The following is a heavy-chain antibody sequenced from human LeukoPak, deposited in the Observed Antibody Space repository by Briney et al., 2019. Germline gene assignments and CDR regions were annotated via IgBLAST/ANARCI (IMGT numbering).Heavy chain of an antibody. CDR1: GGSISSSSYF. D-gene: IGHD1-26*01. V-gene: IGHV4-39*07. Sequence: PSETLSLTCTVSGGSISSSSYFWGWIRQPPGKGLEWIGEINHSGSIIYNPSLKSRVTISIDTSKNQFSLKLSSVTAAGTAVYYCARGWDLWAFMDVWGKGTPVTVSS. J-gene: IGHJ6*03. CDR2: INHSGSI. CDR3: ARGWDLWAFMDV.